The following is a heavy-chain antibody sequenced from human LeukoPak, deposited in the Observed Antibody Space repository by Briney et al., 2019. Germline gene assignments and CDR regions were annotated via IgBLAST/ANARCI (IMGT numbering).Heavy chain of an antibody. CDR1: GYSFTCYY. CDR3: ARETPYGSGSYPFDY. J-gene: IGHJ4*02. V-gene: IGHV1-2*02. CDR2: INPNSGGT. Sequence: ASVKVSCKASGYSFTCYYMHWVRQAPGQGLEWMGWINPNSGGTNYAQKFQGRVTMTRDTSISTAYMELSRLRSDDTAVYYCARETPYGSGSYPFDYWGQGILVTVSS. D-gene: IGHD3-10*01.